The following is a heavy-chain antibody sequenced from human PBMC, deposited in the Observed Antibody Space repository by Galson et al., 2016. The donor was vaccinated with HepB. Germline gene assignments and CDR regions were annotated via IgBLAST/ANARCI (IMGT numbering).Heavy chain of an antibody. J-gene: IGHJ6*02. CDR2: VSSSSSYI. D-gene: IGHD2-2*01. CDR1: GFTFSSYS. V-gene: IGHV3-21*01. CDR3: ARAHRTHCSGTDCFVVGLDV. Sequence: SLRLSCATSGFTFSSYSMNWVRQAPGKGLEWVSSVSSSSSYIWYADSVKGRFTISRDNAKNSLFLQMNSLRAEDTAVYYCARAHRTHCSGTDCFVVGLDVWGQGTTVTVSS.